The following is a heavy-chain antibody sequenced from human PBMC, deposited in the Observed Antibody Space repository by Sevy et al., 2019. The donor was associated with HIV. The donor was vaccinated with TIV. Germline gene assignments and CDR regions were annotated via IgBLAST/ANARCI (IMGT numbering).Heavy chain of an antibody. V-gene: IGHV3-49*04. CDR1: GFTFGDYC. CDR2: LKSDVYGGTV. CDR3: TRWKAAQSIFDY. J-gene: IGHJ4*02. D-gene: IGHD6-13*01. Sequence: GWSLRLSCTASGFTFGDYCMSWVRQAPGKGLEWVAFLKSDVYGGTVDHAASVRGRFAISRDDSKTIAYLQMNDLKTEDTGVYYCTRWKAAQSIFDYWGQGALVTVSS.